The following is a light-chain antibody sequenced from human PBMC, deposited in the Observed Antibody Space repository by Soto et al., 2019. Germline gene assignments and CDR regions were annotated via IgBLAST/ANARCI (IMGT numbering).Light chain of an antibody. CDR2: DAV. CDR3: HQYGSSLGT. CDR1: QSVTGTN. V-gene: IGKV3-20*01. J-gene: IGKJ2*01. Sequence: EIVLTQSPCTLSLSPGEGATLSCRASQSVTGTNLAWYQQRPGQAPRLLIYDAVRRATGIPDRFSGSGSGTDFTLTISRLEPEDFAVYYCHQYGSSLGTFGQGTKVDNK.